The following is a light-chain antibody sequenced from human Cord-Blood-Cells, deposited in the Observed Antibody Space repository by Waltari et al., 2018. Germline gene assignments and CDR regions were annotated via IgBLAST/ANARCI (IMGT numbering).Light chain of an antibody. CDR2: DVS. J-gene: IGLJ2*01. CDR1: SSDVCGYNY. Sequence: QSALTQPRSVSGSPGQSVTISCPGTSSDVCGYNYVSWYQQHPGKAPKLMIYDVSKRPSGVPDRFSGSKSGNTSTLTISVLQAEDEADYYCCSYAGSYTFVFGGGTKLTVL. V-gene: IGLV2-11*01. CDR3: CSYAGSYTFV.